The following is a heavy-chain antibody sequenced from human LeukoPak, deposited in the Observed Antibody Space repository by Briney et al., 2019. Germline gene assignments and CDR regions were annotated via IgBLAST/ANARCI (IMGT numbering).Heavy chain of an antibody. Sequence: PGGSLRLSCAASGFTFSSYAMSWVGQAPGKGLEGVSGISGSGGSAYYADSVKGRFTISRDNPKNTLYLQVNSLRAEDTAVYYCAKVDYYDGSGYYYDAFDIWGQGAMVTVSS. J-gene: IGHJ3*02. D-gene: IGHD3-22*01. CDR1: GFTFSSYA. CDR3: AKVDYYDGSGYYYDAFDI. V-gene: IGHV3-23*01. CDR2: ISGSGGSA.